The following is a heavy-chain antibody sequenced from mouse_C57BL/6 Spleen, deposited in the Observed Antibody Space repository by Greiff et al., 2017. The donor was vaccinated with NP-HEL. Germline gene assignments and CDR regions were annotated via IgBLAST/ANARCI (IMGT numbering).Heavy chain of an antibody. D-gene: IGHD1-1*01. CDR1: GYTFTSYG. Sequence: QVQLQQSGDELARPGASVKLSCKASGYTFTSYGISWVKQRTGQGLEWIGEIYPRSGNTYYNEKFKGKVTLTADKSSSTAYMELRSLTAEDSAVYFCAREGTTVVAHDYWGQGTTLTVSS. V-gene: IGHV1-81*01. CDR3: AREGTTVVAHDY. CDR2: IYPRSGNT. J-gene: IGHJ2*01.